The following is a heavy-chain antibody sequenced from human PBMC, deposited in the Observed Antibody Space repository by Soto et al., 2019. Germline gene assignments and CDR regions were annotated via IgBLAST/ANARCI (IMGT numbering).Heavy chain of an antibody. Sequence: SWVRLFVGMCLELIWYIYYSVSIYYNPSLKSRVTISVDSSKNQFSLKLSSVTAADTAVYYCARVKVAGHNAFDIWGQGTMVTVSS. CDR3: ARVKVAGHNAFDI. CDR2: IYYSVSI. V-gene: IGHV4-31*02. J-gene: IGHJ3*02. D-gene: IGHD2-15*01.